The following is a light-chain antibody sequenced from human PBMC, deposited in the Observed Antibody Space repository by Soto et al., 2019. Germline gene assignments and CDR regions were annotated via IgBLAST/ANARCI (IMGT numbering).Light chain of an antibody. CDR3: QQSDDLPYA. CDR2: DAS. J-gene: IGKJ2*01. Sequence: IQMTQSPSLLSASVGDRVTITCQATQDIRKYLNWYPQTPGKAPKLLIYDASSLETGVPPRFSGSGSGTYFTFTISSLQPEDLATYYCQQSDDLPYAFGQGTQLEIK. CDR1: QDIRKY. V-gene: IGKV1-33*01.